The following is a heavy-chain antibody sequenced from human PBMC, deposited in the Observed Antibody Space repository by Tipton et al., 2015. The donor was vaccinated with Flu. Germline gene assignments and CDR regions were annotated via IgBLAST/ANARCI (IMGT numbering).Heavy chain of an antibody. D-gene: IGHD5-18*01. CDR3: ASTATNYYYSGMDV. V-gene: IGHV4-4*02. CDR2: IYHSGST. J-gene: IGHJ6*02. CDR1: GGSISSSNW. Sequence: TLSLTCAVSGGSISSSNWWSWVRQPPGKGLEWIGEIYHSGSTNYNPSLKSRVTISVDKSKNQFSLKLRSVTAADTAVYYCASTATNYYYSGMDVWGQGTTVTVSS.